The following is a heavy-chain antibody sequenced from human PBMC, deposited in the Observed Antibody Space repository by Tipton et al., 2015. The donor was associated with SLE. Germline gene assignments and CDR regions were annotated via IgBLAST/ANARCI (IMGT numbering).Heavy chain of an antibody. J-gene: IGHJ4*02. Sequence: TLSLTCAVYGGSFSGYYWSWIRQPPGKGLEWIGEINHSGSTNYNPSLKSRVTISVDTSKNQFSLKLSSVTAADTAVYYCARAIYSNYVGYYFDYWGQGTLVTVSS. CDR2: INHSGST. D-gene: IGHD4-11*01. CDR1: GGSFSGYY. CDR3: ARAIYSNYVGYYFDY. V-gene: IGHV4-34*01.